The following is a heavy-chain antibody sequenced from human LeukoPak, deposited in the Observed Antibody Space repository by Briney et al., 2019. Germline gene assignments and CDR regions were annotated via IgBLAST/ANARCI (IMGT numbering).Heavy chain of an antibody. CDR1: GGSISSGDYS. Sequence: SQTLSLTCAVSGGSISSGDYSWSWIRQPPGNGREWIGNIYQTGNTNFNPSLKIRVAISVARSKNQFSLRLSSVTAADTAVYYCARARESMATAGSYFDYWGQGTLVTVSS. D-gene: IGHD6-13*01. J-gene: IGHJ4*02. V-gene: IGHV4-30-2*01. CDR3: ARARESMATAGSYFDY. CDR2: IYQTGNT.